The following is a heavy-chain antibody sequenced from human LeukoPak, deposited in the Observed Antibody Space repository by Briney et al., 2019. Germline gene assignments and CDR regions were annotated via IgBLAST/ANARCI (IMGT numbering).Heavy chain of an antibody. J-gene: IGHJ4*02. Sequence: PGGSLRLSCAASGFTFSSYGMHWVRQAPGKGLEWVAVISYDGSNKYYADSVKGRFTISRDNSKNTLYLQMNSLRAEDTGVYCCAKVGLTVTTILDYFDYWGQGTLVTASS. CDR3: AKVGLTVTTILDYFDY. V-gene: IGHV3-30*18. D-gene: IGHD4-11*01. CDR2: ISYDGSNK. CDR1: GFTFSSYG.